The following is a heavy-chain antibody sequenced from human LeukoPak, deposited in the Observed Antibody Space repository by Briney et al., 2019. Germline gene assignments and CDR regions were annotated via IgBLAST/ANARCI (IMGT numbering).Heavy chain of an antibody. J-gene: IGHJ4*02. Sequence: SETLSLTCTVSGGSISTYYWSWIRRPPGKGLEWIGHVYYAGITDYNPSLQSRVTISVDPSRNQLSLKLNSVTAADTAVYYCARQGYKSGWYPTFDFWGPGTQVIVSS. CDR2: VYYAGIT. CDR1: GGSISTYY. CDR3: ARQGYKSGWYPTFDF. V-gene: IGHV4-59*01. D-gene: IGHD6-19*01.